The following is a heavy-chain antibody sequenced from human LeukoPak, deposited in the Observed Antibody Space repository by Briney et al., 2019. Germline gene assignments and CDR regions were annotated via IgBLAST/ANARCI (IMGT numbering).Heavy chain of an antibody. CDR2: INPSGGST. Sequence: ASVKVSCKASGYTFTSYYMHWVRQAPGQGLEWMGIINPSGGSTSYAQKFQGRVTMTRDTSISTAYMELSRLRSDDTAVYYCARDRRDGYLGYWGQGTLVTVSS. CDR1: GYTFTSYY. J-gene: IGHJ4*02. D-gene: IGHD5-24*01. V-gene: IGHV1-46*01. CDR3: ARDRRDGYLGY.